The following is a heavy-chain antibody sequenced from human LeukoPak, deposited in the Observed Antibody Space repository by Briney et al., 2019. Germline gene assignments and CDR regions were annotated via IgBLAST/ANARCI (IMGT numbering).Heavy chain of an antibody. V-gene: IGHV3-30*01. CDR2: ISYDGSNK. Sequence: PGGSLRLSCAASGFTFSSYAMHWVRQAPGKGLEWVAVISYDGSNKYYADSVKGRFTISRDNSKNTLYLQMNSLRAEDTAVYYCARGLRWEQLVRGDYFDYWGQGTLVTVSP. J-gene: IGHJ4*02. D-gene: IGHD6-6*01. CDR1: GFTFSSYA. CDR3: ARGLRWEQLVRGDYFDY.